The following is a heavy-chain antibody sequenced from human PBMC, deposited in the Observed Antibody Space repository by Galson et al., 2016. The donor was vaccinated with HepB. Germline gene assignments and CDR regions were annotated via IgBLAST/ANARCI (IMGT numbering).Heavy chain of an antibody. D-gene: IGHD3-10*01. Sequence: SLRLSCAASGFTFSTYNMNWVRQAPGKGLEWVSYISSSSTIYYADSVKGRFTISRENAKNSLYLQMNSLRDEDTAVYYCARDRQYYYAPDAFDIWGQGTMVTVSS. CDR3: ARDRQYYYAPDAFDI. CDR1: GFTFSTYN. J-gene: IGHJ3*02. CDR2: ISSSSTI. V-gene: IGHV3-48*02.